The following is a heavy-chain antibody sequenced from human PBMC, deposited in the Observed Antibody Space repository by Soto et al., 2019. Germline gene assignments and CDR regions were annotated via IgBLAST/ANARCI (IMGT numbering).Heavy chain of an antibody. J-gene: IGHJ5*02. CDR3: ARDTGVVAAKRSFDP. Sequence: ASVTVSCKASGYTFTSYGISWVRQAPGQGLEWMGWISAYNGNTNYAQKLQGRVTMTTDTSTSTAYMELRSLRSDDTAVYYCARDTGVVAAKRSFDPWGQGTLVTVSA. CDR1: GYTFTSYG. CDR2: ISAYNGNT. V-gene: IGHV1-18*04. D-gene: IGHD2-15*01.